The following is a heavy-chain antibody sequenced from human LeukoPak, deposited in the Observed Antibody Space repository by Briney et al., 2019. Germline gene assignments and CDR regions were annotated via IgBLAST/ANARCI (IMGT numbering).Heavy chain of an antibody. Sequence: SETLSLTCTVSGGSISSSSYYWGWIRQPPGKGLEWIAYIYYSGSTNYNPSLKSRVTISVDTSENQFSLKLSSVTAADTAVYYCARVYYSNSYDYWYFDLWGRGTLVTVSS. CDR3: ARVYYSNSYDYWYFDL. J-gene: IGHJ2*01. CDR2: IYYSGST. CDR1: GGSISSSSYY. D-gene: IGHD6-13*01. V-gene: IGHV4-61*05.